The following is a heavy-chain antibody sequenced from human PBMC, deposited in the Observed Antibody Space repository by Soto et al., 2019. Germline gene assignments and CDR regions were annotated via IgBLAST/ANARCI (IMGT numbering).Heavy chain of an antibody. V-gene: IGHV4-4*02. CDR1: GGSISSSHW. D-gene: IGHD3-10*01. Sequence: SETLSLTCAVSGGSISSSHWWSWVRQPPGTGLEWIGEMYHSGSTNYNPSLKSRVTLSLDKSKNQISLKLSSAPAAETTVYYCAREVDPEGSGIRPSGMDFWGQGPRVIVSS. CDR2: MYHSGST. J-gene: IGHJ6*02. CDR3: AREVDPEGSGIRPSGMDF.